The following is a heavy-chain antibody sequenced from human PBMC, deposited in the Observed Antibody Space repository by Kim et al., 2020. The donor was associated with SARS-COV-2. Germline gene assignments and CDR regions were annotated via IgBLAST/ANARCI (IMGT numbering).Heavy chain of an antibody. J-gene: IGHJ4*02. CDR1: GFTFSSYG. CDR2: MWYDGSNK. D-gene: IGHD5-18*01. V-gene: IGHV3-33*01. Sequence: RGSLRLSCAASGFTFSSYGIHWVRQAPGKGLEWVAVMWYDGSNKYYADSVKGRFTISRDNPKNTLYLQMNSLRAEDTAVYYCARSQTRGYNYGDFDYWGQGTLVTVSS. CDR3: ARSQTRGYNYGDFDY.